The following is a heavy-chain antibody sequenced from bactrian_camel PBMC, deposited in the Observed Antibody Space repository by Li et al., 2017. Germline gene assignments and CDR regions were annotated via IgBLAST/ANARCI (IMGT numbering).Heavy chain of an antibody. CDR2: IYTGSGNT. CDR1: GYTYNRNC. CDR3: AAGGTCDRPAY. Sequence: GGSVQAGGSLRLSCAASGYTYNRNCMAWFRQAPGKEREGVARIYTGSGNTYYADSVKGRFTISKDNVKNTLYLQMNSLKPEDTAMYYCAAGGTCDRPAYWGPGTQVTVS. J-gene: IGHJ4*01. D-gene: IGHD5*01. V-gene: IGHV3S28*01.